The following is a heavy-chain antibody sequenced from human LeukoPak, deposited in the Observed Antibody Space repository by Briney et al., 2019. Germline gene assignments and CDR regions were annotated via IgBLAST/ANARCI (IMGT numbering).Heavy chain of an antibody. J-gene: IGHJ4*02. CDR2: INHSGST. CDR3: ARGARSGYPPSGY. CDR1: GGSFSGYY. D-gene: IGHD3-22*01. Sequence: KASETLSLTCAVYGGSFSGYYWSWIRQPPGKGLEWIGEINHSGSTNYNPSLKSRVTISVDTSKNQFSLKLSSVTAADTAVYYCARGARSGYPPSGYWGQGTLVTVSS. V-gene: IGHV4-34*01.